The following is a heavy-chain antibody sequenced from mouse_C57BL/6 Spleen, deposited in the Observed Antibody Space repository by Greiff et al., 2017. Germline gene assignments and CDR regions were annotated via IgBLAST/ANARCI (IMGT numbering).Heavy chain of an antibody. J-gene: IGHJ4*01. V-gene: IGHV5-17*01. D-gene: IGHD1-1*01. Sequence: EVQRVESGGGLVKPGGSLKLSCAASGFTFSDYGMHWVRQAPEKGLEWVAYISSGSSTIYYADTVKGRFTISRDNAKNTLFLQMTSLRSEDTAMYYCARRTLYGSSLYYAMDYWGQGTSVTVSS. CDR3: ARRTLYGSSLYYAMDY. CDR2: ISSGSSTI. CDR1: GFTFSDYG.